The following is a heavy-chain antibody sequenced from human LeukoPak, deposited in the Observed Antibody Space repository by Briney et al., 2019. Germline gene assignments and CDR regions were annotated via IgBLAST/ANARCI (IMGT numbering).Heavy chain of an antibody. J-gene: IGHJ4*02. CDR3: ARQGRDGYDYVRY. CDR2: IYYSGST. V-gene: IGHV4-59*01. D-gene: IGHD5-24*01. CDR1: GGSISSYY. Sequence: SETLSLTCTVSGGSISSYYWSWIRQPPGKGLEWIGYIYYSGSTNYNPSLKSRVTISVDTSKNQFSLKLSSVTAADTAVYYCARQGRDGYDYVRYWGQGTLVTVSS.